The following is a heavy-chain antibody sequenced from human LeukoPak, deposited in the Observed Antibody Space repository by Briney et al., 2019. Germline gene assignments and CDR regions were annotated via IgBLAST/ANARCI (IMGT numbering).Heavy chain of an antibody. D-gene: IGHD3-10*01. CDR3: AKDLTYGSGDP. CDR1: GFIFNSYD. Sequence: GGSLRLSCAASGFIFNSYDMHWVRQAPGKGLEWVAVISYDGSNKYYADSVKGRFTISRDNSKNTLYLQMNSLRAEDTAVYYCAKDLTYGSGDPWGQGTLVTVSS. CDR2: ISYDGSNK. V-gene: IGHV3-30*18. J-gene: IGHJ5*02.